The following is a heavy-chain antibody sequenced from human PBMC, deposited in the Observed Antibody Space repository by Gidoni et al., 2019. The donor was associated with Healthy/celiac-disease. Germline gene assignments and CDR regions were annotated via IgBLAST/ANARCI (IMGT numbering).Heavy chain of an antibody. V-gene: IGHV3-23*01. J-gene: IGHJ4*02. Sequence: EVQLLESGGGLVQPGGSLRLSCAASGFTFSSQAMSWVRPAPGKGLEWVSAIRGSGGSKYYADSVKGRFTISRDNSKNTLYLQMNSLRAEDTAVYYCAKAPERATIVILFDYWGQGTLGHRLL. D-gene: IGHD5-12*01. CDR2: IRGSGGSK. CDR1: GFTFSSQA. CDR3: AKAPERATIVILFDY.